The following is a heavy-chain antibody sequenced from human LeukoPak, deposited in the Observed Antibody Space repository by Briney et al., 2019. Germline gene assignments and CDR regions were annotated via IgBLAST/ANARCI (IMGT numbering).Heavy chain of an antibody. CDR1: GYSISSGYY. CDR3: ARDTQIFSAIKKFHYYGMDV. CDR2: IYHSGST. Sequence: PSETLSLSCTVSGYSISSGYYWGWIRQPPGKGLEWIGTIYHSGSTYYNPSLQSRVTISVDTSKNQFSLKLSSVTAADTGVYYCARDTQIFSAIKKFHYYGMDVWGQGTTVTVSS. J-gene: IGHJ6*02. V-gene: IGHV4-38-2*02. D-gene: IGHD2-21*01.